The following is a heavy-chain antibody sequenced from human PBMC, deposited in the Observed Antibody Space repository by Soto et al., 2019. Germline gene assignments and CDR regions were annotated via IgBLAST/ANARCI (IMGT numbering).Heavy chain of an antibody. CDR1: GFTFSTYA. CDR2: INPDGSAT. V-gene: IGHV3-74*01. D-gene: IGHD5-18*01. J-gene: IGHJ4*02. Sequence: GGSLRLSCAASGFTFSTYAMHWVRQAPGKGLVWVSRINPDGSATNYADSVKGRFTISRDNAKNTLYLQMNSLRAEDTAVFYCGRGGSDSPMAPGYWGQGTLVTVSS. CDR3: GRGGSDSPMAPGY.